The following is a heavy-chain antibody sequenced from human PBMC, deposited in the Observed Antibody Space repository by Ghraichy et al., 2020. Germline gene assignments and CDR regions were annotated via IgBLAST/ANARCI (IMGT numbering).Heavy chain of an antibody. Sequence: ASVKVSCKASGYTFTSYDINWVRQATGQGLEWMGWMNPNSGNTGYAQKFQGRVTMTRNTSISTAYMELSSLRSEDTAVYYCARKVTMVRGVMGWFDPWGQGTLVTVSS. CDR1: GYTFTSYD. J-gene: IGHJ5*02. V-gene: IGHV1-8*01. CDR2: MNPNSGNT. CDR3: ARKVTMVRGVMGWFDP. D-gene: IGHD3-10*01.